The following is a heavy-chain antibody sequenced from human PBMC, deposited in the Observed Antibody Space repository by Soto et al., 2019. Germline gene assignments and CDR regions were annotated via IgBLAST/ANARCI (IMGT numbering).Heavy chain of an antibody. CDR2: ISGSGGST. Sequence: PGGSLRLSCAASGFTFSSYAMSWVRQAPGKGLEWVSAISGSGGSTYYADSVKGRSTISRDNSKNTLYLQMNSLRAEDTAVYYCAKDRRESITTFGVAPAAFDIWGQGTMVTVSS. CDR3: AKDRRESITTFGVAPAAFDI. D-gene: IGHD3-3*01. CDR1: GFTFSSYA. V-gene: IGHV3-23*01. J-gene: IGHJ3*02.